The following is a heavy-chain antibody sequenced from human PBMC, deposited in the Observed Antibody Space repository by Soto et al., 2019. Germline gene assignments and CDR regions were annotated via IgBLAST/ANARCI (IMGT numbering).Heavy chain of an antibody. CDR2: IIPLFGTA. Sequence: QVQLVQSGAEVKKPGSSVKVSCKASGGTFSSYAISWVRQAPGQGVEWMGGIIPLFGTANYAQRFQGRVTITADESTSTAYMELSSLRSEDTAVYYCARDETFYYYYGMDVWGQGTTVTVSS. CDR3: ARDETFYYYYGMDV. CDR1: GGTFSSYA. J-gene: IGHJ6*02. V-gene: IGHV1-69*01.